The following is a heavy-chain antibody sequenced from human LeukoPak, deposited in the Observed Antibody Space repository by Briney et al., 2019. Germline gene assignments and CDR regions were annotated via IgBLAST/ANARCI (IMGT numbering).Heavy chain of an antibody. CDR3: AREQQCSSTSCYSGPNWFDP. Sequence: QTSETLSLTCAVSGGSISSGGYSWSWIRQPPGKGLEWIGYIYHSGSTYYNPSLKSRVTISVDTSKNQFSLTLSSVTAADTAVYYCAREQQCSSTSCYSGPNWFDPWGQGTLVTVSS. V-gene: IGHV4-30-2*01. CDR1: GGSISSGGYS. J-gene: IGHJ5*02. CDR2: IYHSGST. D-gene: IGHD2-2*01.